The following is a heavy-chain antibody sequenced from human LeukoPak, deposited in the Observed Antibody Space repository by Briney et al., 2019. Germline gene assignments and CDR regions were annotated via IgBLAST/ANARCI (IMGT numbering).Heavy chain of an antibody. D-gene: IGHD5-18*01. CDR3: ARGGLWIQLWFFDY. V-gene: IGHV3-7*01. Sequence: GSLLLSSSAAAFIFISYWMSWVRLAPGKGLEWVANIKQDGSEKYYVDSAKGRFTISRDNAKNSLYLQMNSLRAEDTAVYYCARGGLWIQLWFFDYWGQGTLVTVSS. J-gene: IGHJ4*02. CDR2: IKQDGSEK. CDR1: AFIFISYW.